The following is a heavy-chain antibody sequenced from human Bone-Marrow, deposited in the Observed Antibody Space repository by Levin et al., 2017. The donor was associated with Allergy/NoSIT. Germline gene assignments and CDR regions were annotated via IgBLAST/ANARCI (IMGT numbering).Heavy chain of an antibody. D-gene: IGHD6-19*01. J-gene: IGHJ4*02. CDR2: ISAYNGNT. V-gene: IGHV1-18*01. Sequence: EASVKVSCKASGYTFTSYGISWVRQAPGQGLEWMGWISAYNGNTNYAQKLQGRVTMTTDTSTSTAYMELRSLRSDDTAVYYCARDREGYSSGWNDYWGQGTLVTVSS. CDR3: ARDREGYSSGWNDY. CDR1: GYTFTSYG.